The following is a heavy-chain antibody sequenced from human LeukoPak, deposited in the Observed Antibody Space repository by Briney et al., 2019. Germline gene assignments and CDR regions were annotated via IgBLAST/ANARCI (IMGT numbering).Heavy chain of an antibody. CDR1: GYSISSGYY. V-gene: IGHV4-38-2*02. CDR2: IYHSGST. D-gene: IGHD1/OR15-1a*01. CDR3: ARIRRHDGEHHVDP. J-gene: IGHJ5*02. Sequence: RASETLSLTCTVSGYSISSGYYWGWIRQPPGKGLEWIGSIYHSGSTYYNPSLKSRVTISVDTSKNQFSLKLSSVTAADTAVYYCARIRRHDGEHHVDPWGQGTLVTVSS.